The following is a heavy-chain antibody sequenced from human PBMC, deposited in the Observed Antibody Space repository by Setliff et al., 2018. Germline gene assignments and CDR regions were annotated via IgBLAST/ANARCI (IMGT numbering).Heavy chain of an antibody. CDR3: ARGLAAAGTGFDY. V-gene: IGHV3-66*02. D-gene: IGHD6-13*01. Sequence: PGGSLRLSCAASGFTFNNYAMNWVRQAPGKGLEWVSVIYSGGSTYYADSVKGRFTISRDNSKNTLYLQMNSLRAEDTAVYYCARGLAAAGTGFDYWGQGTLVTVSS. J-gene: IGHJ4*02. CDR2: IYSGGST. CDR1: GFTFNNYA.